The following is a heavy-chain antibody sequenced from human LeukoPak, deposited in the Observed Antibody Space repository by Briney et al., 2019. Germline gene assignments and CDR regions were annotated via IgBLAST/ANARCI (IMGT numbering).Heavy chain of an antibody. CDR2: ISGSGGST. J-gene: IGHJ4*02. V-gene: IGHV3-23*01. CDR1: GFTFSSYG. CDR3: AKGSHYDSSGYFGYYFDY. Sequence: GGSLRLSCAASGFTFSSYGMHWVRQAPGKGLEWVSAISGSGGSTYYADSVKGRFTISRDNSKNTLYLQMNSLRAEDTAVYYCAKGSHYDSSGYFGYYFDYWGQGTLVTVSS. D-gene: IGHD3-22*01.